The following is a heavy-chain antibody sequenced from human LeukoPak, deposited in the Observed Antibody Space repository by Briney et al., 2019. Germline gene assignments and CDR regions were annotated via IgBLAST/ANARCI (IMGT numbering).Heavy chain of an antibody. J-gene: IGHJ4*02. CDR1: GGSIDSTNW. CDR3: ARSHDHLWGNYPDY. Sequence: ASETLSLTCDVFGGSIDSTNWWNWVRQPPGKGLEWIGEIHHDGRINYNPSLKSRVTLSVDKSKNQFSLRLNSVTAADTAMYYCARSHDHLWGNYPDYWGQGTLVTVSS. D-gene: IGHD3-16*02. CDR2: IHHDGRI. V-gene: IGHV4/OR15-8*01.